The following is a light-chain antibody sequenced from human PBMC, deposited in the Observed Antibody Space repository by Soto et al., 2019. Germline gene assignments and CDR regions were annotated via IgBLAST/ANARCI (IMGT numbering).Light chain of an antibody. CDR2: AAS. V-gene: IGKV1-39*01. J-gene: IGKJ2*01. Sequence: DIQMTQAPSSLSASVGDRVTITWRASQNIFSYLSWYQHKPGKAPYLLIYAASSLQSGVPSRFSGSGSGTDFALTISRLQPEDFATFYCQQSYSVPHTFGQGTKLE. CDR3: QQSYSVPHT. CDR1: QNIFSY.